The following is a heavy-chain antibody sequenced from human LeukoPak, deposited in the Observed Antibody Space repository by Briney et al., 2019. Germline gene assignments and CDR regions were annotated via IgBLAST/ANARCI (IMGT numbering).Heavy chain of an antibody. CDR2: IKSKIDGGAT. CDR1: GFTFSSYP. J-gene: IGHJ4*02. V-gene: IGHV3-15*01. CDR3: TTTKTGYYTPFDF. D-gene: IGHD3/OR15-3a*01. Sequence: GGSLRLSCAASGFTFSSYPVSWVRQAPGKGLGWVGRIKSKIDGGATDYAASVKGRFTISMDDSENTLFLQMNSLKTEDTAVYYCTTTKTGYYTPFDFWGQGTLVTVSS.